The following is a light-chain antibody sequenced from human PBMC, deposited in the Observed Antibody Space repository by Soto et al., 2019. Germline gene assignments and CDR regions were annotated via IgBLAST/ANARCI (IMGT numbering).Light chain of an antibody. Sequence: EIVFAQAPGTLSLSPGERPTLSSRGSQSVSSRFLAWYPQTPGQAPRVXIYGASTRETGIPARFSGSGAGTECTRTISRLEPEDFAVDYCPQYGSSPLTFGGGTKVDIK. V-gene: IGKV3-20*01. CDR3: PQYGSSPLT. CDR2: GAS. CDR1: QSVSSRF. J-gene: IGKJ4*01.